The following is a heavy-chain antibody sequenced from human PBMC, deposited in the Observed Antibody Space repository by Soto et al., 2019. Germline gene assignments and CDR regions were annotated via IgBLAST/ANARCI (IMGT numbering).Heavy chain of an antibody. CDR3: AKRTADYKAFDY. V-gene: IGHV3-23*01. CDR1: GFTFSDYD. J-gene: IGHJ4*02. CDR2: ITGYNGNT. D-gene: IGHD4-4*01. Sequence: PGWSLRLSCAASGFTFSDYDMSWIRQAPGKGLEWVSEITGYNGNTYYADSVKGRFTISRDNSKNTLYLQMNSLRAEDAAVYYCAKRTADYKAFDYWGQGSLVTVSS.